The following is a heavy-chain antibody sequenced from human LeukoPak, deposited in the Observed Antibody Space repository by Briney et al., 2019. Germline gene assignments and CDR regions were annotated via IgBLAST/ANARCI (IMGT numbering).Heavy chain of an antibody. CDR3: AREPAGRSSWNFDY. J-gene: IGHJ4*02. D-gene: IGHD6-13*01. V-gene: IGHV3-11*01. Sequence: GGSLRLSCAASGFSFSDYYLCCSRQPPGKGREGGTYISNSGSTTYSHDSVKGRFTISGDNSKNPLYLEMTSLGAEDTAVYYCAREPAGRSSWNFDYWGQGTVVTVSS. CDR2: ISNSGSTT. CDR1: GFSFSDYY.